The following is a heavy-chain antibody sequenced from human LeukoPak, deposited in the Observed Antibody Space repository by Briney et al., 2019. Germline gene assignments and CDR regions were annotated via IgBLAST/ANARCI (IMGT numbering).Heavy chain of an antibody. D-gene: IGHD6-13*01. V-gene: IGHV3-20*04. CDR2: INWNGGST. CDR1: GFAFDDYG. CDR3: ARDGSSSWYAGWFDP. J-gene: IGHJ5*02. Sequence: GGSLRLSCAASGFAFDDYGISWVRQAPGKGLEWVSGINWNGGSTGYADSVEGRFTISRDNAKNSLYLQMNSLRAEDTALYYCARDGSSSWYAGWFDPWGQGTLVTVSS.